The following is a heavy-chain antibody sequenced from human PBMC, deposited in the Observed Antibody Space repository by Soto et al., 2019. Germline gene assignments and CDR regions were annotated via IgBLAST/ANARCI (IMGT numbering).Heavy chain of an antibody. Sequence: SETLSLTCTVSGGSVSSGSYYWGWIRQPPGKGLEWIGYIYYSGSTNYNPSLKSRVTISVDTSKNQFSLKLSSVTAADTAVYYCARVIVATTTNHYYYGMDVWGQGTPVTVS. D-gene: IGHD5-12*01. CDR2: IYYSGST. J-gene: IGHJ6*02. V-gene: IGHV4-61*01. CDR3: ARVIVATTTNHYYYGMDV. CDR1: GGSVSSGSYY.